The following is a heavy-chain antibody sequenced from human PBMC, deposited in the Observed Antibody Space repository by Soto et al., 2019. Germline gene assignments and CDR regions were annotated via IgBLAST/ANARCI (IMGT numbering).Heavy chain of an antibody. V-gene: IGHV4-38-2*02. CDR2: MYHDGNT. Sequence: SETLSLTCAVSGYSIISGCFLVWIRHPPGKGLEWIANMYHDGNTHYNPSLKSRVTMSVDTSKKQFSLKLNSVTAADTAVYYCARESYIVYHSYDYWGQGILGTVSS. D-gene: IGHD2-15*01. CDR1: GYSIISGCF. CDR3: ARESYIVYHSYDY. J-gene: IGHJ4*02.